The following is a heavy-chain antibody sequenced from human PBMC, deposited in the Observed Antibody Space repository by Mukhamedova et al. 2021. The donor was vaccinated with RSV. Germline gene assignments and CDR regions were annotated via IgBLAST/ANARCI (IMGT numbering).Heavy chain of an antibody. V-gene: IGHV3-21*01. J-gene: IGHJ6*02. CDR3: ARVVVPAAMEGMDV. Sequence: SMNWVRQAPGKGLEWVSSISSSSYIYYADSVKGRFTISRDNAKNSLYLQMNSLRAEDTAVYYCARVVVPAAMEGMDVWGQGTTVT. CDR1: S. CDR2: ISSSSYI. D-gene: IGHD2-2*01.